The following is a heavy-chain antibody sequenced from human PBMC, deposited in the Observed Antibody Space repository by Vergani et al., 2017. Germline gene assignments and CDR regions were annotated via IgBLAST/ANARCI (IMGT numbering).Heavy chain of an antibody. Sequence: EVQLLESGGGLVQPGGSLRLTCAASEFTFSNYAMNWVRQAPGKGLEWVSGISGSGVSAYCTDSVKGRFTISRDNSKNSLYLQMNSLRTEDTALYYCAKDIGVWPEYCYYYYGMDVWRGETTIAVSA. J-gene: IGHJ6*01. V-gene: IGHV3-43*02. D-gene: IGHD5/OR15-5a*01. CDR1: EFTFSNYA. CDR3: AKDIGVWPEYCYYYYGMDV. CDR2: ISGSGVSA.